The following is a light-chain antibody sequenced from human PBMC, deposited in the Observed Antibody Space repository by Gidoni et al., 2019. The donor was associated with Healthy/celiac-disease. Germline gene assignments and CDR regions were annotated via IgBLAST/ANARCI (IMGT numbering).Light chain of an antibody. CDR2: DAS. CDR1: QDISNY. V-gene: IGKV1-33*01. Sequence: DIQMTQSPSSLSASVGDRVTITCQASQDISNYLNWYQQKPGKAPKLLIYDASNLETGVPSRFSGSGSGTDFTFTISSLQPEDIATYYCQQYDNLPTCGPGTKVDIK. J-gene: IGKJ3*01. CDR3: QQYDNLPT.